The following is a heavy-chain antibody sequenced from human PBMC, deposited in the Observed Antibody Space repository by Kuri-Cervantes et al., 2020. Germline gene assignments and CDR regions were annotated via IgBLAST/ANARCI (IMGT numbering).Heavy chain of an antibody. CDR1: GGTFSSYT. CDR3: ARVRDILTGPLRY. D-gene: IGHD3-9*01. J-gene: IGHJ4*02. V-gene: IGHV1-69*08. CDR2: IIPILGTA. Sequence: SVKVSCKASGGTFSSYTISWVRQAPGQGLEWMGRIIPILGTANYAQKFQGRVTITADESTSTAYMELSSLRSEDTAVYYCARVRDILTGPLRYWGQGTLVTVSS.